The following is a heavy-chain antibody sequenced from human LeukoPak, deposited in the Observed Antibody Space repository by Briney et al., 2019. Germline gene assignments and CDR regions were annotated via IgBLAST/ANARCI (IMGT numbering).Heavy chain of an antibody. D-gene: IGHD1-26*01. Sequence: GASLKISCKGSGYSFTSYWIGWVRQMHGKGLGWMGMIYPGDSDTRYSPSFQGQVTISADKSISTAYLQWSSLKASGTAMYYCARHPNGGSYSDHWGQGTLVTVSS. J-gene: IGHJ4*02. CDR1: GYSFTSYW. CDR2: IYPGDSDT. CDR3: ARHPNGGSYSDH. V-gene: IGHV5-51*01.